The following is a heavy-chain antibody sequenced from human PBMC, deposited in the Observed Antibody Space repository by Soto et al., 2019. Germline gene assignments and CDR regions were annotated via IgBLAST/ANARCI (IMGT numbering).Heavy chain of an antibody. CDR2: IWYDGSNK. CDR3: ARDRYSSGWFGRSYYYYGMDV. CDR1: GFTFGSYG. J-gene: IGHJ6*02. D-gene: IGHD6-19*01. Sequence: LRLSCAASGFTFGSYGMHWVRQAPGKGLEWVAVIWYDGSNKYYADSVKGRFTISRDNSKNTLYLQMNSLRAEDTAVYYCARDRYSSGWFGRSYYYYGMDVWGQGTTVTV. V-gene: IGHV3-33*01.